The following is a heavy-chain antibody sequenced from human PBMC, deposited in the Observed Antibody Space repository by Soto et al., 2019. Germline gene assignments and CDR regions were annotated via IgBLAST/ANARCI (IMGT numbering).Heavy chain of an antibody. J-gene: IGHJ4*02. Sequence: EVQLVESGGGLVKPGGSLRLSCAASGFTLSRYTMNWVRQPPGKGLEWVSSISRSSSYIYYPDSVKGRFTIYRDNAKNSLYLQMTSLRAEATAVYYCARILRESGWGKGTLVTVAS. CDR3: ARILRESG. CDR2: ISRSSSYI. V-gene: IGHV3-21*01. CDR1: GFTLSRYT.